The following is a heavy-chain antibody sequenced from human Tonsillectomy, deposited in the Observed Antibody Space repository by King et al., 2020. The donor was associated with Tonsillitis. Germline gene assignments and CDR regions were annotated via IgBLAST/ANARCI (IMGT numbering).Heavy chain of an antibody. J-gene: IGHJ3*02. CDR2: IRSKAYGGTT. CDR1: GFTFGDYA. D-gene: IGHD1-26*01. CDR3: TVGSERLLGAFDI. Sequence: VQLVESGGGLVQPGRSLRLSCTASGFTFGDYAMSWVRQAPGKGLEWVGFIRSKAYGGTTEYAASVKGRFTISRDDSKSIAYLQMNSLKTEDTAVSYCTVGSERLLGAFDIWGQGTMVTVSS. V-gene: IGHV3-49*04.